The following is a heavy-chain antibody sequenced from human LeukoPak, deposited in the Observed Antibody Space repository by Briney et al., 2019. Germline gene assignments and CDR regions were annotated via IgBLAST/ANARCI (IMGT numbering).Heavy chain of an antibody. J-gene: IGHJ4*02. CDR1: GYTFTSYD. CDR2: MNPNSGNT. CDR3: ARAAAGNFDY. Sequence: ASVKVSCKASGYTFTSYDINWVRQATGQGLEWMGWMNPNSGNTGYAQKFQGRVTMTRDMSTSTVYMELSSLRSEDTAVYYCARAAAGNFDYWGQGTLVTVSS. D-gene: IGHD6-13*01. V-gene: IGHV1-8*02.